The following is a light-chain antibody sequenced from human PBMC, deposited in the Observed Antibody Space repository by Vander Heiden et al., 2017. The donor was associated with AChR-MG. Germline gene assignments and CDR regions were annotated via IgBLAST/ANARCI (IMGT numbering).Light chain of an antibody. V-gene: IGKV3-20*01. J-gene: IGKJ2*01. CDR3: QQFDSSPGT. Sequence: EIVLTQSPRTLSLSPGERATLSCRARQSVSSNYLAWYQQKPGQAPRLLIYGASTRAAGIPDRFSGSGSETDFTLTISRLEPEDFAVYYCQQFDSSPGTFGQGTKLEIK. CDR2: GAS. CDR1: QSVSSNY.